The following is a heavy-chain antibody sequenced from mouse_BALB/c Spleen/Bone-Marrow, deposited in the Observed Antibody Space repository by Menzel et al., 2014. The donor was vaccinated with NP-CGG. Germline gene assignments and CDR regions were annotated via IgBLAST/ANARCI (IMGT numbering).Heavy chain of an antibody. Sequence: QVQLQQSGPGLVQPSQSLSITCTVSGFSLTSYGVHWVRQSPGKGLEWLGVIWSGGGTDYNAAFISRLSISKDNSKSQVFFKMNSLQANDTAIYYCARNYYGSSAYWGQGTLVTISA. D-gene: IGHD1-1*01. CDR3: ARNYYGSSAY. V-gene: IGHV2-2*02. J-gene: IGHJ3*01. CDR1: GFSLTSYG. CDR2: IWSGGGT.